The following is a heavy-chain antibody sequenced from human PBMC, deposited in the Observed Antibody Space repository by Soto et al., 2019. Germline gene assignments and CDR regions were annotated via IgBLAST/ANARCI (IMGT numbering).Heavy chain of an antibody. CDR3: ATGGPPYCSSTSCPYGMDV. D-gene: IGHD2-2*01. J-gene: IGHJ6*02. Sequence: LRLSCAASGFTFSSYAMSWVRQAPGKGLEWVSAISGSGGSTYYADSVKGRFTISRDNSKNTLYLQMNSLRAEDTAVYYCATGGPPYCSSTSCPYGMDVWGQGTTVTVSS. CDR2: ISGSGGST. CDR1: GFTFSSYA. V-gene: IGHV3-23*01.